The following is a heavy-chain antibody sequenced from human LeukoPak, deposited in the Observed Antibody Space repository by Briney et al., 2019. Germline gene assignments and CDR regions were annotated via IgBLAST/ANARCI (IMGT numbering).Heavy chain of an antibody. CDR1: GGPISGYY. CDR2: INHSGST. J-gene: IGHJ4*02. V-gene: IGHV4-34*01. D-gene: IGHD6-13*01. CDR3: ARLVLAAAGDY. Sequence: SETQSLTCTVSGGPISGYYWSWIRQPPGKGLEWIGEINHSGSTNYNPSLKSRVTISVDTSKNQFSLKLSSVTAADTAVYYCARLVLAAAGDYWGQGTLVTVSS.